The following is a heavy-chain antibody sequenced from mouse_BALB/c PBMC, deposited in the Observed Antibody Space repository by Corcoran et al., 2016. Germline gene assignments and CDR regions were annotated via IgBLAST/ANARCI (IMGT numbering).Heavy chain of an antibody. CDR3: VRKVVSYYAMDF. J-gene: IGHJ4*01. CDR2: INTHSGVP. CDR1: GYTFTTDG. Sequence: QIQLVQSGPELKKPGETVRISCKASGYTFTTDGMQWVQQMPGKGLKWIGWINTHSGVPKYAEDFKGRFAFSLETSASTAYLQISNLKNEDTATYFYVRKVVSYYAMDFWGKGTSVTVSS. V-gene: IGHV9-4*02.